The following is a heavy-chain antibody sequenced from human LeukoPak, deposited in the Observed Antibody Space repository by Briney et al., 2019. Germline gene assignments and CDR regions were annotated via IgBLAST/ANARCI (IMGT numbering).Heavy chain of an antibody. J-gene: IGHJ4*02. V-gene: IGHV3-53*05. CDR1: GFTVSSDS. CDR2: IYSGGST. CDR3: ARSYSSGCYYFDY. D-gene: IGHD6-19*01. Sequence: GGSLSLSYTVSGFTVSSDSMSGVRQAARKGLEWASLIYSGGSTHYSDSVTGRFTISSDNPKNTLYLQMGSLRAEDMAVYYCARSYSSGCYYFDYWGQGTLVTVSS.